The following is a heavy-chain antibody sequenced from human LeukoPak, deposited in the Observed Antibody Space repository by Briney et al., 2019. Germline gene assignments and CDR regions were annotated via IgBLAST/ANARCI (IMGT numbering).Heavy chain of an antibody. J-gene: IGHJ5*02. CDR1: GGSFSGYY. V-gene: IGHV4-34*01. D-gene: IGHD5-24*01. CDR3: AGMATTSRGYNWFDP. CDR2: INHSGST. Sequence: PSETLSLTCAVYGGSFSGYYWSWIRQPPGKGLEWIGEINHSGSTNYNPSLNSRVTISVDTSKNQFSLKLSSVTAADTAVYYCAGMATTSRGYNWFDPWGQGTLGTVS.